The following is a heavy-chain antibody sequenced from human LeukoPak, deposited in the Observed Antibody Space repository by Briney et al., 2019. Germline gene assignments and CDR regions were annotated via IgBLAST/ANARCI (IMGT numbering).Heavy chain of an antibody. CDR3: ARKGTVTPAYYFDY. CDR1: GGSFSGYY. V-gene: IGHV4-34*01. Sequence: PSETLSLTCAVYGGSFSGYYWSWIRQPPGKGLEWIGEINHSGSTNYNPSLKSRVTISVDTSKNQFSLKLSSVTAADMAVYYCARKGTVTPAYYFDYWGQGTLVTVSS. J-gene: IGHJ4*02. CDR2: INHSGST. D-gene: IGHD4-11*01.